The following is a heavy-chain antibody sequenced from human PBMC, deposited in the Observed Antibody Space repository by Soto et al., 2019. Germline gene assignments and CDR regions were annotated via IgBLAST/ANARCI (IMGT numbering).Heavy chain of an antibody. D-gene: IGHD2-15*01. CDR3: ARDIVVVVAATKIYYYYGMDV. V-gene: IGHV1-69*13. Sequence: SVKVSCKASGGTFSSYAISWVRQAPGQGLEWMGGIIPVFGTANYAQKFRGRVTITADESTSTAYMELSSLRSEDTAVYYCARDIVVVVAATKIYYYYGMDVWGQGTTVTVSS. J-gene: IGHJ6*02. CDR2: IIPVFGTA. CDR1: GGTFSSYA.